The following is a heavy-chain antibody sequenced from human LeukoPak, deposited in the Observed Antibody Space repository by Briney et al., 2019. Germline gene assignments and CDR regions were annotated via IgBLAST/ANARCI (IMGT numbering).Heavy chain of an antibody. CDR2: IYYSGST. D-gene: IGHD2-2*01. Sequence: SQTLSLTCTVSGGSISSGDYYWSWIRQPPGKGLEWIGYIYYSGSTYYNPSLKSRVTMSIDTSKNQFSLKLSSVTAADTAVFYCARRLVVPAAIFGKFDYWGQGTLVIVSS. J-gene: IGHJ4*02. CDR1: GGSISSGDYY. CDR3: ARRLVVPAAIFGKFDY. V-gene: IGHV4-30-4*01.